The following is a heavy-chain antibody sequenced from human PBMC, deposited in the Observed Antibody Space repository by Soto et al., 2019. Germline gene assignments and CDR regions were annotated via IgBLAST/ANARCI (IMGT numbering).Heavy chain of an antibody. CDR1: GFTFTSSA. J-gene: IGHJ6*02. CDR3: AADGLWFGVPYGMDV. D-gene: IGHD3-10*01. V-gene: IGHV1-58*02. CDR2: IVVGSGNT. Sequence: SVKVSCAASGFTFTSSAIQWVRQARGQRLEWIGWIVVGSGNTNYAQKFQERVTITRDMSTSTAYMELSSLRSEDTAVYYCAADGLWFGVPYGMDVWGQGTTVTVSS.